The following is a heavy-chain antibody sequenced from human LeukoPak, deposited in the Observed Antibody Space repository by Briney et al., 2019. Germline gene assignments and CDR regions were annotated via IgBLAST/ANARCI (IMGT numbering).Heavy chain of an antibody. V-gene: IGHV3-30-3*01. CDR3: ARDGPGDYDSSGYYDY. J-gene: IGHJ4*02. D-gene: IGHD3-22*01. CDR2: ISYDGSNK. Sequence: GGSLRLSCAASGFTFSSYAMHRVRQAPGKGLEWVAVISYDGSNKYYADSVKGRFTISRDNSENTLYLQMNSLRAEDTAVYYCARDGPGDYDSSGYYDYWGQGTLVTVSS. CDR1: GFTFSSYA.